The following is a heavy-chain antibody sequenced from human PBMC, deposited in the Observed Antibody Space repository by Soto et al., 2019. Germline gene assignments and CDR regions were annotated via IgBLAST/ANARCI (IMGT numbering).Heavy chain of an antibody. CDR3: AKDEGRFLRNYFNYGIDV. V-gene: IGHV3-33*03. J-gene: IGHJ6*02. CDR1: GFDFSDHG. Sequence: PGGSLRLSCAASGFDFSDHGMHWVRQAPGEGLEWVTVISYDGTAKYYKESVKGRFTTSRDNSKKTLYLQIDSLRVEETAVYYCAKDEGRFLRNYFNYGIDVWGLGTTVTVSS. CDR2: ISYDGTAK. D-gene: IGHD3-3*01.